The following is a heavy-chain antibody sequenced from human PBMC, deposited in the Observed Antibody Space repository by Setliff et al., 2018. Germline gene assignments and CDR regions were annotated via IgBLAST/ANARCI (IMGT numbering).Heavy chain of an antibody. CDR2: IFYSGRT. J-gene: IGHJ4*02. CDR1: GASITNINYY. Sequence: SETLSLTCTVSGASITNINYYWGLIRQPPGKGLEWIGGIFYSGRTFYNPSLKSRVTISVDTSKNQFSLTLSSVTAADTAVYYCARLPPLHTPMALTFDYWGQGILVTVSS. CDR3: ARLPPLHTPMALTFDY. D-gene: IGHD5-18*01. V-gene: IGHV4-39*01.